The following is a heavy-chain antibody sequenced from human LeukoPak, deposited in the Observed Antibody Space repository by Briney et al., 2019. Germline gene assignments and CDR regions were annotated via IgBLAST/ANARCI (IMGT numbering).Heavy chain of an antibody. CDR2: ISYDGSNK. J-gene: IGHJ4*02. CDR3: ASSWYNWNDVSDY. D-gene: IGHD1-1*01. CDR1: GFTFSTYA. V-gene: IGHV3-30-3*01. Sequence: HPGRSLRLSCAASGFTFSTYAMHWVRQAPGKGLEWLAVISYDGSNKYYADSVKGRFTISRDNSKNTLYLQMNSLRAEDAAVYYCASSWYNWNDVSDYWGQGTLVTVSS.